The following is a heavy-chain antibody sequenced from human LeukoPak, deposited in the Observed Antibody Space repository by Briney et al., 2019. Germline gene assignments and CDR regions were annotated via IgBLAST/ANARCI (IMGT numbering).Heavy chain of an antibody. V-gene: IGHV4-59*01. CDR1: GGSISGYY. D-gene: IGHD3-10*01. CDR2: IFYSGST. J-gene: IGHJ2*01. CDR3: ARVYYGRTYDYWYFDL. Sequence: SETLSLTCTVSGGSISGYYWSWIRQPPGEGLEWIGYIFYSGSTNYNPSLKSRVTISVDTSKNQFSLKLSSVTAADTAVYFCARVYYGRTYDYWYFDLWGRGTLVTVSS.